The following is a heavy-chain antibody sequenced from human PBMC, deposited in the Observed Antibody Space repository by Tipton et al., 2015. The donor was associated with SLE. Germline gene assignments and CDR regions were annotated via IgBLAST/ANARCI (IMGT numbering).Heavy chain of an antibody. CDR2: FHSSGTT. V-gene: IGHV4-4*08. CDR3: AREGEIVVPLRAYYYLDV. CDR1: GSSVSSYH. D-gene: IGHD2-2*01. J-gene: IGHJ6*03. Sequence: TLSLTCTVSGSSVSSYHWSWIRQPPGKGLAWIAYFHSSGTTDSNPSFMSRVTISLDTSKNQFSLKLSSVTAADTAMYYCAREGEIVVPLRAYYYLDVWGKGTTVTVSS.